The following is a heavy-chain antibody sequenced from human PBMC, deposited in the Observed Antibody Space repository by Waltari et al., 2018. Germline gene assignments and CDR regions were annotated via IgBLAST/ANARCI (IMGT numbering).Heavy chain of an antibody. CDR1: GFTFSSYS. V-gene: IGHV3-48*01. CDR3: ARDSRDYGDSY. D-gene: IGHD4-17*01. Sequence: EVQLVESGGGLVQPGGSLRLSCAASGFTFSSYSMNWVRQAPGKGLEWGSYISSSSSTIDYADSGKGRFTISRDNAKNSLYLQMNSLRAEDTAVYYCARDSRDYGDSYWGQGTLVTVSS. CDR2: ISSSSSTI. J-gene: IGHJ4*02.